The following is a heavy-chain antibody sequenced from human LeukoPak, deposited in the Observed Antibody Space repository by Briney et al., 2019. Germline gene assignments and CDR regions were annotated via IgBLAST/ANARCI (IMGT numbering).Heavy chain of an antibody. CDR1: GLTVSSNY. D-gene: IGHD6-13*01. V-gene: IGHV3-21*01. J-gene: IGHJ4*02. Sequence: GGSLRLSCAASGLTVSSNYMSWVRQAPGKGLEWVSSISTGSSYMYYADSVKGRFTISRDNAKNSLYLQMNSLRAEDTAVYYCARVVGQQFDYWGQGTLVTVSS. CDR2: ISTGSSYM. CDR3: ARVVGQQFDY.